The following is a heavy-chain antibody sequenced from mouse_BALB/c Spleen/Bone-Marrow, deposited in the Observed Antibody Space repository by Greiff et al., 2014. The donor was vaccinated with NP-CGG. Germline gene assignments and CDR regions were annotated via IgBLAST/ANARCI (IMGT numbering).Heavy chain of an antibody. D-gene: IGHD1-1*01. CDR1: GFNIKDTY. CDR2: IDPANGNT. Sequence: EVQLQQSGAELVKPGASVKLSRTASGFNIKDTYMHWVKQRPEQGLEWIGRIDPANGNTKYDPKFQGKASITADTSSNTAYLQLSSLTSEDTAVYYCASYVYGYYFDNWGQGTTLTVSS. J-gene: IGHJ2*01. CDR3: ASYVYGYYFDN. V-gene: IGHV14-3*02.